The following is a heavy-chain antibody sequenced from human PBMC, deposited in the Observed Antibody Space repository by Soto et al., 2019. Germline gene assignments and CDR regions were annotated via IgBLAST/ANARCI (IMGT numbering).Heavy chain of an antibody. V-gene: IGHV3-30*18. CDR1: GFTFSSYG. J-gene: IGHJ3*02. CDR2: ISYDGSNK. D-gene: IGHD1-26*01. CDR3: AKGAVGGSYDHDAFDI. Sequence: PGGSLRLSCAASGFTFSSYGMHWVLQAPDKGLEWVAVISYDGSNKYYADSVMGRFTISRDNSKNTLYLQMNSLRAEDTAVYYCAKGAVGGSYDHDAFDIWGQGTMVTVSS.